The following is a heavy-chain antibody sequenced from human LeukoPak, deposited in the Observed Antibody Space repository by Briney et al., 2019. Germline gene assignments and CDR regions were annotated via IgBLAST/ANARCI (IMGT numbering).Heavy chain of an antibody. CDR2: ISFDGNNK. Sequence: GGSLRLSCAASRFTFRNFPIHWVRQAPNKGLEWVAIISFDGNNKYYADSVKGRFFISRDNSRNTLFLQMNSRRAEETAVYYDAIYGSGNYNDYYYGLDVWGQGTTVTVSS. V-gene: IGHV3-30-3*01. D-gene: IGHD3-10*01. CDR3: AIYGSGNYNDYYYGLDV. CDR1: RFTFRNFP. J-gene: IGHJ6*02.